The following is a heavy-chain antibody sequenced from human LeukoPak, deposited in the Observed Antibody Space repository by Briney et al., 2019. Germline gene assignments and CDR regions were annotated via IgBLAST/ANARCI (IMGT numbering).Heavy chain of an antibody. D-gene: IGHD2-8*01. J-gene: IGHJ5*02. CDR2: IFYSGST. CDR1: GGSISTYY. V-gene: IGHV4-59*01. CDR3: ARVYCPNGVCHNSRGWFDP. Sequence: SETLSLTCTVSGGSISTYYWSWIRQPPGKGLEWIGYIFYSGSTNYNPSLKSRVTISVDTSKNQFSLKLSSVTAADTAVYYCARVYCPNGVCHNSRGWFDPWGQGTLVTVSS.